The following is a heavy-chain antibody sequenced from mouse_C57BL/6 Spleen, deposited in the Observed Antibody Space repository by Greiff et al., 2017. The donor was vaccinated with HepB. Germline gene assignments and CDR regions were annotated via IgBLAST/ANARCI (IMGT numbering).Heavy chain of an antibody. CDR1: GYAFSSSW. CDR3: AREFYYYGSSSYFDY. D-gene: IGHD1-1*01. Sequence: QVQLKESGPELVKPGASVKISCKASGYAFSSSWMNWVKQRPGKGLEWIGRIYPGDGDTNYNGKFKGKATLTADKSSSTAYMQLSSLTSEDSAVYFCAREFYYYGSSSYFDYWGQGTTLTVSS. J-gene: IGHJ2*01. CDR2: IYPGDGDT. V-gene: IGHV1-82*01.